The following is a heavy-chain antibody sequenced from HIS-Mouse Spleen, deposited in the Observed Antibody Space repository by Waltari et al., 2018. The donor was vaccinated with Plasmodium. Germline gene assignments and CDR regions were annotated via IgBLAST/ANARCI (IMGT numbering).Heavy chain of an antibody. D-gene: IGHD3-10*01. CDR3: AKDRYVVRGVYDAFDI. CDR2: ISDDGSNK. J-gene: IGHJ3*02. V-gene: IGHV3-30*18. Sequence: QVQLVESGGGVVQPGRSLRLSCAASGFTFSSYGMHWVRQAPGKGLEWVAVISDDGSNKSDADSVKGRFTISRDNSKNTLYLQMNSLRAEDTAVYYCAKDRYVVRGVYDAFDIWGQGTMVTVSS. CDR1: GFTFSSYG.